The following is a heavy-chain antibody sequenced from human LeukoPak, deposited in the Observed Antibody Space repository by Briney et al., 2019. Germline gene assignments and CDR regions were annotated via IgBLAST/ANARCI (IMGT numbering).Heavy chain of an antibody. D-gene: IGHD3-10*01. CDR1: GGSINGYY. V-gene: IGHV4-59*01. CDR2: LYYSGST. CDR3: VRMDDGSGSYYLDY. Sequence: PSETLSLTSTVSGGSINGYYWSWIRQPPGQGLEWISYLYYSGSTVYNPSLKSRVSMSADTSKNQLSLKLSSVTAADTAVYYCVRMDDGSGSYYLDYWGQGNLVTVSS. J-gene: IGHJ4*02.